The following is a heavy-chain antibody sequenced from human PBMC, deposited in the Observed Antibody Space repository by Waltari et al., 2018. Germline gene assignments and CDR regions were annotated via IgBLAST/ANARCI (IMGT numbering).Heavy chain of an antibody. J-gene: IGHJ5*02. D-gene: IGHD2-15*01. CDR1: GFTFSSYS. Sequence: EVQLVESGGGLVKPGGSLRLSCAASGFTFSSYSMNWFRQAPGMGLEWVSSISSSSSYIYYADSVKGRFTISRDNAKNSLYLQMNSLRAEDTAVYYCARAGHIVVGFDPWGQGTLVTVSS. CDR2: ISSSSSYI. V-gene: IGHV3-21*01. CDR3: ARAGHIVVGFDP.